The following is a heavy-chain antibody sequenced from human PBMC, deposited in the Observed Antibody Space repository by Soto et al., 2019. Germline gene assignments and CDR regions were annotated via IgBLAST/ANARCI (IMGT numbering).Heavy chain of an antibody. CDR1: GGTFSSYT. V-gene: IGHV1-69*02. J-gene: IGHJ4*02. Sequence: QVQLVQSGAEMKKHGSSVKVSCKASGGTFSSYTISWVRQAPGQGLEWMGRIIPILGIANYAQKFQGRVTITADKSTSTAYMELSSLRSEDTAVYYCASGTNWGRVYFDYWGQGTLVTVSS. CDR3: ASGTNWGRVYFDY. D-gene: IGHD7-27*01. CDR2: IIPILGIA.